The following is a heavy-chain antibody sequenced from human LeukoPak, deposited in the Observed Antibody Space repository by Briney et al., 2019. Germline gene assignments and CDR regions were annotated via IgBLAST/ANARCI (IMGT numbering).Heavy chain of an antibody. J-gene: IGHJ5*02. CDR1: GGSFSCYY. D-gene: IGHD1-14*01. CDR2: INHSGST. CDR3: ARGRTRVNWFDP. V-gene: IGHV4-34*01. Sequence: SETLSLTCSVYGGSFSCYYWRWIRQPPGKGREWIGEINHSGSTNYNPSLKSRVTISVDTSKNQFSLKLSSVTAADTAVYYCARGRTRVNWFDPWGQGTLVTVSS.